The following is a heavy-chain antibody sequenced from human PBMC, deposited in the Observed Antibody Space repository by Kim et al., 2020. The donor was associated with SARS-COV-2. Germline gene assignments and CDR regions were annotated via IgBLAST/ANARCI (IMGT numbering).Heavy chain of an antibody. CDR1: GYSFSSYT. CDR3: TRESSVHGDSYYSD. J-gene: IGHJ4*02. V-gene: IGHV1-3*01. CDR2: INAGKGDT. Sequence: ASVKVSCKASGYSFSSYTMHWVRQAPGQSPEWMGWINAGKGDTKYLQKLQGRVTITRDTSASTAYMDLRSLTSEDTAFYYCTRESSVHGDSYYSDWGQGTLVTVSS. D-gene: IGHD2-15*01.